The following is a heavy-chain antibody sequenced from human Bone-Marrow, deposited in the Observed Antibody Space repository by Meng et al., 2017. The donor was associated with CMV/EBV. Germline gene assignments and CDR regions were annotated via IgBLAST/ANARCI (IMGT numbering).Heavy chain of an antibody. CDR2: IYYSGST. Sequence: GSLRLSCTVSGGSISSSSYYWGWIRQPPGKGLEWIGSIYYSGSTYYNPSLKSRVTISVDTSKNQFSLKLSSVTAADTAVYYCARQWDYDFWSGYYTQRGYFDYWGQRTLVTASS. J-gene: IGHJ4*02. V-gene: IGHV4-39*01. CDR3: ARQWDYDFWSGYYTQRGYFDY. D-gene: IGHD3-3*01. CDR1: GGSISSSSYY.